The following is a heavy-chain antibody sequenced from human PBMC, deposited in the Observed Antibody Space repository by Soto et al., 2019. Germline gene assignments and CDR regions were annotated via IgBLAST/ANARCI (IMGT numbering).Heavy chain of an antibody. Sequence: SLRLSCATSGLNVNINYVTWVRQAPGKGLEWLSIIHGGGNKFYSDSVKGRFTIPRDTSKNTVYLQMSSLTVDDTAVYYCASGPTLAARLGWNYFDPWGQGTLVTVYS. D-gene: IGHD6-6*01. CDR3: ASGPTLAARLGWNYFDP. CDR1: GLNVNINY. V-gene: IGHV3-53*01. CDR2: IHGGGNK. J-gene: IGHJ5*02.